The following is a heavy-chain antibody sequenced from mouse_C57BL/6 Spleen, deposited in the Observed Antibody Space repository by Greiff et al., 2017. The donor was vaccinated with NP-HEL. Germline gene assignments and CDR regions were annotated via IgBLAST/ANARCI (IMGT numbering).Heavy chain of an antibody. CDR2: ISSGSSTI. Sequence: EVKLMESGGGLVKPGGSLKLSCAASGFTFSDYGMHWVRQAPEKGLEWVAYISSGSSTIYYADTVKGRFTISRDNAKNTLFLQMTSLRSEDTAMYYCARPGFRRGYFDYWGQGTTLTVSS. CDR3: ARPGFRRGYFDY. J-gene: IGHJ2*01. D-gene: IGHD3-3*01. CDR1: GFTFSDYG. V-gene: IGHV5-17*01.